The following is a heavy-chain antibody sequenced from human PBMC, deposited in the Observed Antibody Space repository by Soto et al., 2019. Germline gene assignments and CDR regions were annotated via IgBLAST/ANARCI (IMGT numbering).Heavy chain of an antibody. CDR3: ANSLRLQRLTGWAHVF. CDR2: ISWNSDTV. Sequence: EVQLVESGGGLVLPGTSLRRSCAASGFTFDDYAMHWVRQAPGKGLEWVSGISWNSDTVVYADSVKGRFTISRDNVKNSLYLQMNSLRTEDTALLYCANSLRLQRLTGWAHVFWGRGTMVTVSS. CDR1: GFTFDDYA. V-gene: IGHV3-9*01. D-gene: IGHD2-2*01. J-gene: IGHJ3*01.